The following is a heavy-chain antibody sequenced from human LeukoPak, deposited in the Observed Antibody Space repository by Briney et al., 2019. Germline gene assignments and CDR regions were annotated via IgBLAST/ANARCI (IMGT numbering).Heavy chain of an antibody. J-gene: IGHJ1*01. CDR1: RFTFSSYD. Sequence: GGSLRLSCAASRFTFSSYDMSWVRQAPGKGLEWVSVIGSSGGSTYYADSVKGRFTISRDNSKNTLYLQMNSLRAEDTAVYYCAKMEVVTADDKYFQYWGQGTLVTVSS. D-gene: IGHD2-21*02. V-gene: IGHV3-23*01. CDR2: IGSSGGST. CDR3: AKMEVVTADDKYFQY.